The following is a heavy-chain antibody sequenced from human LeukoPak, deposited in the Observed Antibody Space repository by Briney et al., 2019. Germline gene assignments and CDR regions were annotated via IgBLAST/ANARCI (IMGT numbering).Heavy chain of an antibody. CDR1: GGSISSGSYY. CDR2: IYTSGST. V-gene: IGHV4-61*02. Sequence: SETLSLTCTVSGGSISSGSYYWSWIRQPAGKGLEWIGRIYTSGSTNYHPSLKSRVTISVDTSKNQFSLKLSAVTAADTAVYYCARGEMGYCSSTSCYEDPFDIWGQGTMVTVSS. J-gene: IGHJ3*02. CDR3: ARGEMGYCSSTSCYEDPFDI. D-gene: IGHD2-2*01.